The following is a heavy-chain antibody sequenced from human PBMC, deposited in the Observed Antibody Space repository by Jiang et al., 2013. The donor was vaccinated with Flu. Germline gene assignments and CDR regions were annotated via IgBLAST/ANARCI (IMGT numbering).Heavy chain of an antibody. CDR3: ARVFGSSWTFDY. CDR2: INPSGGTT. D-gene: IGHD6-13*01. V-gene: IGHV1-46*01. Sequence: SGAEVKKPGASVKVSCKASGYTFTNNYMHWVRQAPGQGLEWMGMINPSGGTTTYAQKFQGRVTMTSDTSTSTAYMELSSLRSEDTAVYYCARVFGSSWTFDYWGQGTLVTVSS. J-gene: IGHJ4*02. CDR1: GYTFTNNY.